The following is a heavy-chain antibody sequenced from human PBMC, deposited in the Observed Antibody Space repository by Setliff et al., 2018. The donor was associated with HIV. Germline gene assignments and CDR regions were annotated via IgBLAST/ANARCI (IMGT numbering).Heavy chain of an antibody. CDR2: ISSSSSTI. J-gene: IGHJ3*02. CDR3: ASSDYSQPEAFDI. CDR1: GFTFSSYS. V-gene: IGHV3-48*01. D-gene: IGHD4-4*01. Sequence: GGSLRLSCAASGFTFSSYSMNWVRQAPGKGLEWVSYISSSSSTICYADSVKGRFTISRDNAKNSLYLQVNSLRAEDTAVYYCASSDYSQPEAFDIWGQGTMVTVSS.